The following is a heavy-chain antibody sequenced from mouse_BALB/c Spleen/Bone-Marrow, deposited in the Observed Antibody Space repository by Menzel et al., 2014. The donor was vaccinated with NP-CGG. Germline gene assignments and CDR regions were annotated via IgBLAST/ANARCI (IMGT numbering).Heavy chain of an antibody. CDR3: GGGGERHAMDY. Sequence: QVQLQQSGAELVRPGTSVKVSCKASGYAFTNYLIEWVKQRPGQGLEWIGVIDPGSGGTNYNEKFKGKATLTTDKSSSAAYMLVSRLTSDYCAVYCGGGGGERHAMDYWGQGTSVTVSS. J-gene: IGHJ4*01. CDR2: IDPGSGGT. CDR1: GYAFTNYL. V-gene: IGHV1-54*01.